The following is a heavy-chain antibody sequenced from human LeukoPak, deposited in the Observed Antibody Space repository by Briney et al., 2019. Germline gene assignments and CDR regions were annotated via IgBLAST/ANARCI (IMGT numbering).Heavy chain of an antibody. CDR1: GGSIRSYY. V-gene: IGHV4-59*08. Sequence: QASETLSLTCTVSGGSIRSYYWSWIRQPPGKALEWIGYIYYSGSTKYNPSLKSRATISVDTSNNQFSLKLSSVTAADTAVYYCASGSYYFDYWGQGTLVTVSS. J-gene: IGHJ4*02. CDR3: ASGSYYFDY. D-gene: IGHD1-26*01. CDR2: IYYSGST.